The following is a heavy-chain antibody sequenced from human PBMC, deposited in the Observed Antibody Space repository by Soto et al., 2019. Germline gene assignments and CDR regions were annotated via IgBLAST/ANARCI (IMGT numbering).Heavy chain of an antibody. D-gene: IGHD1-26*01. Sequence: QVQLVQSGAEVKKPGSSVKVSCKASGGTFSSYTISWVRQAPGQGLEWMGRIIPILGIPNYAQKFQGRVTITADKSTSTAYMELSSLRSEDTAVYYCARGGTVGAPFGWGQGTLVTVSS. CDR3: ARGGTVGAPFG. CDR2: IIPILGIP. J-gene: IGHJ4*02. V-gene: IGHV1-69*02. CDR1: GGTFSSYT.